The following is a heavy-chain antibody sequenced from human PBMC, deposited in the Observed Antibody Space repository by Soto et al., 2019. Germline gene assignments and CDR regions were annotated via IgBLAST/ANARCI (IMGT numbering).Heavy chain of an antibody. CDR3: ASFGGATSDYYYGMDV. CDR2: IYHSGST. D-gene: IGHD1-26*01. Sequence: ETLSLTCAVSGGSISSSNWWSWVRQPPGKGLEWIGEIYHSGSTNYNPSLKSRVTISVDKSKNQFSLKLSSVTAADTAVYYCASFGGATSDYYYGMDVWGQGTTVTVSS. J-gene: IGHJ6*02. CDR1: GGSISSSNW. V-gene: IGHV4-4*02.